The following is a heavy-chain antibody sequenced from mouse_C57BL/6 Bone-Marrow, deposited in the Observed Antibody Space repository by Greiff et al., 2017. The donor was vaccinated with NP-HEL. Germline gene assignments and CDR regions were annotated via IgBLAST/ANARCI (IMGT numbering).Heavy chain of an antibody. J-gene: IGHJ4*01. Sequence: QVQLQQPGAELVKPGASVKLSCKASGYTFTSSWMPWVKQRPGQGLEWIGMIHPNSGSTNYNEKFKSKATLTVDKSSSTAYLQLSSLTSEDTAVYYCTTFLRAMDYWGQGTSVTVSS. CDR2: IHPNSGST. CDR1: GYTFTSSW. CDR3: TTFLRAMDY. V-gene: IGHV1-64*01. D-gene: IGHD1-1*01.